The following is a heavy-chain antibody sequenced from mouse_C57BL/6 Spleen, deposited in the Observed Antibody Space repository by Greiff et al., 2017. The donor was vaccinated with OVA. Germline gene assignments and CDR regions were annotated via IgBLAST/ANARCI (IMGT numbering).Heavy chain of an antibody. CDR1: GYTFTSYW. V-gene: IGHV1-55*01. D-gene: IGHD1-1*01. CDR3: ASATTVVEGAMDY. Sequence: QVQLKQPGAELVKPGASVKMSCKASGYTFTSYWITWVKQRPGQGLEWIGDIYPGSGSTNYNEKFKSKATLTVDTSSSTAYMQLSSLTSEDSAVYYCASATTVVEGAMDYWGQGTSVTVSS. J-gene: IGHJ4*01. CDR2: IYPGSGST.